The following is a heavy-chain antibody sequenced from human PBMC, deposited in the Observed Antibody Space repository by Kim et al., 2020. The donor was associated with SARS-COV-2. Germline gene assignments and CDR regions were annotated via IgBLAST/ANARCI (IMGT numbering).Heavy chain of an antibody. Sequence: ASVKVSCKASGYTFTSYGISWVRQAPGQGLEWMGWISAYNGNTNYAQKLQGRVTMTTDTSTSTAYMELRSLRSDDTAVYYCARSGYSSSWYVGYYYGMDVWGQGTTVTVSS. J-gene: IGHJ6*02. CDR2: ISAYNGNT. CDR1: GYTFTSYG. V-gene: IGHV1-18*01. CDR3: ARSGYSSSWYVGYYYGMDV. D-gene: IGHD6-13*01.